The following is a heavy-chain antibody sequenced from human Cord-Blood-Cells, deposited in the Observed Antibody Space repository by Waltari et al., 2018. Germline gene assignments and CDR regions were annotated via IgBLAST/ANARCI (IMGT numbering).Heavy chain of an antibody. Sequence: QVQLQESGPGLVKPSETLSLTCPVSGCSISSYSWSWIRQPPGKGLEWIGYIYYSGSTNYNPSLKSRVTISVDTSKNQFSLKLSSVTAADTAVYYCARDIRTLAVAGTSAFDIWGQGTMVTVSS. V-gene: IGHV4-59*01. CDR2: IYYSGST. D-gene: IGHD6-19*01. CDR3: ARDIRTLAVAGTSAFDI. CDR1: GCSISSYS. J-gene: IGHJ3*02.